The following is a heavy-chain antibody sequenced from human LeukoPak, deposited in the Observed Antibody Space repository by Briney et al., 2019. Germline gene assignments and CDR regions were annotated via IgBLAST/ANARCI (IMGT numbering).Heavy chain of an antibody. D-gene: IGHD4-17*01. CDR2: IIPIFGTA. CDR1: GGTFSSYA. CDR3: AGRATVTPYGRNAFDI. J-gene: IGHJ3*02. V-gene: IGHV1-69*06. Sequence: ASVKVSCKASGGTFSSYAISWVRQAPGQGLEWMGGIIPIFGTANYAQKFQGRVTITADKSTSTAYMELSSLRSEDTAVYYCAGRATVTPYGRNAFDIWGQGTMVTVSS.